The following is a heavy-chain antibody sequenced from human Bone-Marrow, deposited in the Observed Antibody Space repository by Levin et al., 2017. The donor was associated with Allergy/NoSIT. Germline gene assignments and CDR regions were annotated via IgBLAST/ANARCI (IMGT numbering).Heavy chain of an antibody. Sequence: SCAASGFTFSSYWINWVRQAPGRGLEWVANIKQDGSEKYYVDSVKGRFTISRDNAKNSLYLQMTSLRAEDTAVYYCARDLARGDSSGYYSYWGQGTLVTVSS. V-gene: IGHV3-7*01. CDR2: IKQDGSEK. J-gene: IGHJ4*02. CDR3: ARDLARGDSSGYYSY. D-gene: IGHD3-22*01. CDR1: GFTFSSYW.